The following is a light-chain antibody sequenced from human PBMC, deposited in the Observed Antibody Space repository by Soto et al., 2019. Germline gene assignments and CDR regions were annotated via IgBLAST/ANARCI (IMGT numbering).Light chain of an antibody. CDR1: SSDVGGYNY. CDR3: SSYTISNTLV. Sequence: QSALTQPASVSGSPGQSITISCTGTSSDVGGYNYVSWYQQYPVKAPKLMIYDVSNRPSGVSNRCSGSKSGNTASLTISGLQAEDEAHYYCSSYTISNTLVFGSGTKLTVL. CDR2: DVS. V-gene: IGLV2-14*01. J-gene: IGLJ1*01.